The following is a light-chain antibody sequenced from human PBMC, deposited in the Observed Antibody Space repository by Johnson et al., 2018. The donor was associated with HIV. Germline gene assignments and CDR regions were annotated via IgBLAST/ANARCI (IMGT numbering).Light chain of an antibody. Sequence: QSVLTQPPSVSAAPGQKVTISCSGSSSNIGNNYVSWYQHLPGTAPKLLIYDNNKRPSGIPDRFSASKSGTSATLGITGLQTEDEADYYCGTWDSSLSGGLYVFGTGTRVTVL. J-gene: IGLJ1*01. CDR1: SSNIGNNY. V-gene: IGLV1-51*01. CDR3: GTWDSSLSGGLYV. CDR2: DNN.